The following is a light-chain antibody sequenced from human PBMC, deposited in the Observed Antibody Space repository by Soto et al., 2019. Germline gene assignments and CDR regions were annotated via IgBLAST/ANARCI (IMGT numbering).Light chain of an antibody. CDR3: QQYHSYSWT. Sequence: DIQMTQSPSTLSASVGDRVTITCRASQSISPWLAWYQQKPGQAPNLLIYKASDLKTGVPSRFSGSGSGTEFTLTTRSLQPDDIATYYCQQYHSYSWTFGQGTKVDIK. V-gene: IGKV1-5*03. J-gene: IGKJ1*01. CDR2: KAS. CDR1: QSISPW.